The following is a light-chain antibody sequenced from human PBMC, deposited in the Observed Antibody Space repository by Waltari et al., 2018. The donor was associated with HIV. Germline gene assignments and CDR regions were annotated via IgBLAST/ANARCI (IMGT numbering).Light chain of an antibody. Sequence: YDSPQAPSATVYPRPTAKTTCSGDALPQPLASWYRQRPGQAPMIIIFQYVERPSGIPTLFSSSTARTTSTLTISEVHAQDDADYYCQSAHSSHTIFGGGTKLTVL. J-gene: IGLJ2*01. CDR1: ALPQPL. V-gene: IGLV3-25*03. CDR3: QSAHSSHTI. CDR2: QYV.